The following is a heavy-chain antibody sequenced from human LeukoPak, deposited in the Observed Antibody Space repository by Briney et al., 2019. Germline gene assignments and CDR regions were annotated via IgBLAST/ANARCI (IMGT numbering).Heavy chain of an antibody. Sequence: SETLSLTCTVSGRSISPSSWTWIRQPPGKGLEWVGFIYTSGTTNYNPSLKSRVTISVDKSKNQFSLKLTSVTAADTAVYYCASISAVFGAVRWFDPWGQGTLVTVSS. CDR3: ASISAVFGAVRWFDP. J-gene: IGHJ5*02. D-gene: IGHD3-3*01. V-gene: IGHV4-4*09. CDR1: GRSISPSS. CDR2: IYTSGTT.